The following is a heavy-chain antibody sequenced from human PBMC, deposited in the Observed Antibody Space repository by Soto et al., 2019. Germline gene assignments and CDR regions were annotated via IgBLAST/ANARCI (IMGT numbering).Heavy chain of an antibody. V-gene: IGHV1-2*04. J-gene: IGHJ4*02. CDR1: GYTFTGYY. Sequence: ASVKVSCKASGYTFTGYYMHWVRQAPGQGLEWMGWINPNSGGTNYAQKFQGWVTMTRDTSISTAYMELSRLRSDDTAVYYCARDWGRVGVVATSPLYYFDYWGQGTLVTVSS. D-gene: IGHD2-15*01. CDR2: INPNSGGT. CDR3: ARDWGRVGVVATSPLYYFDY.